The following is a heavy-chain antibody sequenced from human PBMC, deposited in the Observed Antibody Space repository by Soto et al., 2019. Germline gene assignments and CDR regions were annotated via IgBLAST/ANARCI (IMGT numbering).Heavy chain of an antibody. Sequence: GASVKVSCKAYVYTFTSYGISWVLLTTGQGLEWMGWMNPNSGNTGYAQKFQGRVTMTRNTSISTAYMELSSLRSEDTAVYYCARVYSGYDPHYYYYMDVWGKGTTVTVSS. CDR1: VYTFTSYG. CDR3: ARVYSGYDPHYYYYMDV. D-gene: IGHD5-12*01. CDR2: MNPNSGNT. V-gene: IGHV1-8*01. J-gene: IGHJ6*03.